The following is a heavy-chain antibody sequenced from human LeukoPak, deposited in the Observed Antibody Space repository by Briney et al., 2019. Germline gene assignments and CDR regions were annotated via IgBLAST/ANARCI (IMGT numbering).Heavy chain of an antibody. CDR2: ISGSGGST. CDR3: AKGGGVDY. V-gene: IGHV3-23*01. CDR1: GFTFSSYA. Sequence: GGSLRLSCAASGFTFSSYAMSWVRHAPGKGLEWVSAISGSGGSTYYADSVKGRLTISRDNSKNTLYLQMNSRRAEDTAVYFCAKGGGVDYWGQGTLVTVSS. D-gene: IGHD3-16*01. J-gene: IGHJ4*02.